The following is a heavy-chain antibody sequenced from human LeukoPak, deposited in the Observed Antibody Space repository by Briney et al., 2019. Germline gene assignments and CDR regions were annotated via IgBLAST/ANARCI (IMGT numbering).Heavy chain of an antibody. CDR3: ARIRGSTRGAYYFDY. V-gene: IGHV3-11*04. CDR1: GFTLSNAW. Sequence: GGSLRLSCAASGFTLSNAWMTWVRQAPGKGLEWVSYISSSGSTIYYADSVKGRFTISRDNAKNSLYLQMNSLRAEDTAVYYCARIRGSTRGAYYFDYWGQGTLVTVSS. J-gene: IGHJ4*02. CDR2: ISSSGSTI. D-gene: IGHD1-26*01.